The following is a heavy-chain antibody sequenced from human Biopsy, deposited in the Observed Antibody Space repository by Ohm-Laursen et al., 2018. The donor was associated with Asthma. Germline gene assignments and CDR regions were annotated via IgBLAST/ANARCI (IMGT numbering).Heavy chain of an antibody. V-gene: IGHV3-23*01. CDR2: ISGSGGST. J-gene: IGHJ4*02. Sequence: GSLRLSCSASGFAFNNSSMTWVRQAPGKGLEWVSAISGSGGSTYYADSVKGRFTISRDNSKNTLFLQMNSLRAEDTAVYYCAKFRVAVAAVFHYWGQGTLVTVSS. D-gene: IGHD6-19*01. CDR3: AKFRVAVAAVFHY. CDR1: GFAFNNSS.